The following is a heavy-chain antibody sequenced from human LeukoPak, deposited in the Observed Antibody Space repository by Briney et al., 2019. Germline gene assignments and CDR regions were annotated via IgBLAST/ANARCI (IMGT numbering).Heavy chain of an antibody. CDR3: AREMTTYYGMDV. J-gene: IGHJ6*02. Sequence: GGSLRLSCAASGFTFSGYWMHWVRQAPGKGLVWVSRINSGAGSTTHADSVMGRFTISRDNAKNTLYLQMNSLRAEDTAVYYCAREMTTYYGMDVWGQGTTVTVSS. D-gene: IGHD1-14*01. CDR2: INSGAGST. V-gene: IGHV3-74*01. CDR1: GFTFSGYW.